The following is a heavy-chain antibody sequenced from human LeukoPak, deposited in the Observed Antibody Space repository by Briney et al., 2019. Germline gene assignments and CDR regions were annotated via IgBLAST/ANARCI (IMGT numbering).Heavy chain of an antibody. CDR2: INHCGST. CDR3: ARNRLRNWFDP. V-gene: IGHV4-34*01. CDR1: GGSFSGYY. J-gene: IGHJ5*02. D-gene: IGHD4-17*01. Sequence: SETLSLTCAVYGGSFSGYYWSWIRQPPGKGLEWIGEINHCGSTNYNPSLKSRVTISVDTSKNQFSLKLSSVTAADTAVYYCARNRLRNWFDPWGQGTLVTVSS.